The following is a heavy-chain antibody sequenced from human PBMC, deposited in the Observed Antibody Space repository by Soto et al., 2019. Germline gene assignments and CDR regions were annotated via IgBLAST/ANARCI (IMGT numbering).Heavy chain of an antibody. D-gene: IGHD7-27*01. J-gene: IGHJ5*02. CDR1: GFTVSSNY. CDR2: IYSGGLT. Sequence: EVQLVESGGGLVQPGGSLRLSCVASGFTVSSNYMTWVRQAPGKGLDWVSIIYSGGLTYYADSVQGRFTISRDNSKKPRYLQMNSLRVEDTAGYYCAKTDSTYASPLGSWGQGTLVTVST. V-gene: IGHV3-66*01. CDR3: AKTDSTYASPLGS.